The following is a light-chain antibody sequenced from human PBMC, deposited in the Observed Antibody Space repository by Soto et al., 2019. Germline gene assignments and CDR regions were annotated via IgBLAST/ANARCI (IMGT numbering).Light chain of an antibody. CDR2: DAS. CDR3: QQYNSYSIT. V-gene: IGKV1-5*01. CDR1: QSISSW. J-gene: IGKJ5*01. Sequence: DIQMTQSPSTLSASVGDRVTITCRASQSISSWLARYQQKPGKAPKLLIYDASSLESGVPSSFSGSGSGTEFTLTISSLQPDYFATYYCQQYNSYSITFGQGTRLEIK.